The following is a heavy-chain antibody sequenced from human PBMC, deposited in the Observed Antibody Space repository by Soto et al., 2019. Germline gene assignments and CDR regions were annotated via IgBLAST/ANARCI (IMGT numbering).Heavy chain of an antibody. CDR3: ARGLYYDFWSGYSRRDYGMDV. Sequence: SETLSLTCAVYGGSFSGYYWSWIRQPPGKGLEWIGEINHSGSTNYNPSLKSRVTISVDTSKNQFSLKLSSVTAADTAVYYCARGLYYDFWSGYSRRDYGMDVWGQGTTVTVS. CDR2: INHSGST. CDR1: GGSFSGYY. V-gene: IGHV4-34*01. J-gene: IGHJ6*02. D-gene: IGHD3-3*01.